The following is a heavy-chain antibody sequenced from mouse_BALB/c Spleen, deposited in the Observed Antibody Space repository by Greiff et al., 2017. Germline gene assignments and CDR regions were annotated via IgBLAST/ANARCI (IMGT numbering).Heavy chain of an antibody. V-gene: IGHV1-18*01. CDR3: ARGDYYYGSSYGYYYAMDY. CDR2: INPNNGGT. J-gene: IGHJ4*01. Sequence: VQLQQSGPELVKPGASVKIPCKASGYTFTDYNMDWVKQSHGKSLEWIGDINPNNGGTIYNQKFKGKATLTVDKSSSTAYMELRSLTSEDTAVYYCARGDYYYGSSYGYYYAMDYWGQGTSVTVSS. CDR1: GYTFTDYN. D-gene: IGHD1-1*01.